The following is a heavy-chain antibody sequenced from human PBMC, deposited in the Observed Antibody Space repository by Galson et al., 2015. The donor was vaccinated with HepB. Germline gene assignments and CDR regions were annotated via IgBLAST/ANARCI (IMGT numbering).Heavy chain of an antibody. Sequence: SLRLSCAASGFTFSSYGMHWVRQAPGKGLEWVAVIWYDGSNKYYADSVKGRFSISRDNSKNTLYLQMNSLRAEDTAVYYCARARDLYSSGFGDYWGQGTLVTVSS. CDR2: IWYDGSNK. J-gene: IGHJ4*02. CDR1: GFTFSSYG. V-gene: IGHV3-33*08. CDR3: ARARDLYSSGFGDY. D-gene: IGHD6-19*01.